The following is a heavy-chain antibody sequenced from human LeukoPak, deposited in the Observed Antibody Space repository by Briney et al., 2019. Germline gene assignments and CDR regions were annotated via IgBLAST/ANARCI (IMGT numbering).Heavy chain of an antibody. CDR1: GFTFSSYG. J-gene: IGHJ4*02. V-gene: IGHV3-33*06. CDR2: IWYDGSNK. Sequence: GRSLRPSCAASGFTFSSYGMHWVRQAPGKGLEWVAVIWYDGSNKYYADSVKGRFTISRDNSKNTLYLQMNSLRAEDTAVYYCAKEKEPLAYCGGDCYYSAFDYWGQGTLVTVSS. D-gene: IGHD2-21*02. CDR3: AKEKEPLAYCGGDCYYSAFDY.